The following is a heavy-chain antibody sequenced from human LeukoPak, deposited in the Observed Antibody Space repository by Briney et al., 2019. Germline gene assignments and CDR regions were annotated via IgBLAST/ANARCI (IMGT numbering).Heavy chain of an antibody. V-gene: IGHV4-34*01. CDR2: INHSGST. CDR1: GGSFSGYY. D-gene: IGHD2-2*01. Sequence: SETLSLTCAVYGGSFSGYYWSWIRQPPGKGLEWIGEINHSGSTNYNPSLKSRVTISVDTSKNQFSLKLSSVTAADTAVYYCARRSIGDIVVVQAPTAFDYWGQGTLVTVSS. CDR3: ARRSIGDIVVVQAPTAFDY. J-gene: IGHJ4*02.